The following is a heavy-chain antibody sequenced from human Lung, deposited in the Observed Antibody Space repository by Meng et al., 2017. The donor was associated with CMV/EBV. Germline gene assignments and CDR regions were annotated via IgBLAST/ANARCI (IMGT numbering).Heavy chain of an antibody. CDR2: ISGSGDTT. J-gene: IGHJ6*02. D-gene: IGHD3-3*01. V-gene: IGHV3-48*03. Sequence: SCAASGFRFSSYKINWVRQTPGKGLEWVSYISGSGDTTNYADSVKGRFTISRDNAKNSLYLQMNSLRTEDTAVYYCARESGPMGGNYYYGLDVWXQGTXVTVSS. CDR3: ARESGPMGGNYYYGLDV. CDR1: GFRFSSYK.